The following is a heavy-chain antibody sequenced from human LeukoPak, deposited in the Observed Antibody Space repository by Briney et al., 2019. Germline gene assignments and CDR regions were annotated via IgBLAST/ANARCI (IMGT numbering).Heavy chain of an antibody. CDR1: GFTVSSTY. V-gene: IGHV3-53*01. Sequence: PGGSLRLSCAASGFTVSSTYMSWVRQAPGKGLEWVSVIESGGRTYYADSVKGRFTISRDSSKNTLYLQMNGLRAEDTAFYFCARENGHIYGYAFLDQWGQGTLVTVSS. CDR2: IESGGRT. J-gene: IGHJ4*02. D-gene: IGHD5-18*01. CDR3: ARENGHIYGYAFLDQ.